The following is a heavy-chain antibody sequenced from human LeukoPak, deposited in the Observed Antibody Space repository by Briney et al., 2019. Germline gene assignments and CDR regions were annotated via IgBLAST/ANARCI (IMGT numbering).Heavy chain of an antibody. J-gene: IGHJ3*01. CDR2: IKQDGGEK. CDR1: GFTFSDYW. CDR3: ARKGCFSGYCHEAPDV. Sequence: PGGSLRLTREGSGFTFSDYWMTWVRQAPGRGLEWVANIKQDGGEKYYVDSVRGRFTISRDNTKNSLYLQMTSLRAEDTAVYYCARKGCFSGYCHEAPDVWGQGTMVTVSS. D-gene: IGHD3-22*01. V-gene: IGHV3-7*05.